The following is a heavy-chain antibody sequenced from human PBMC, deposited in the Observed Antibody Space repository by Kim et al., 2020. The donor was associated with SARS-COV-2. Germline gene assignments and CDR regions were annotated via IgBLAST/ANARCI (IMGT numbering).Heavy chain of an antibody. D-gene: IGHD3-16*01. CDR1: GFTFSSYD. CDR3: ARDQRLGSYGMDF. CDR2: ISSSANMI. V-gene: IGHV3-48*03. Sequence: GGSLRLSCAASGFTFSSYDMNWVRQAPGKGLEWVSYISSSANMIFYADSVKGRFAISRDNAKNSLFLEMNSLRAEDTAVYYCARDQRLGSYGMDFWGQG. J-gene: IGHJ6*02.